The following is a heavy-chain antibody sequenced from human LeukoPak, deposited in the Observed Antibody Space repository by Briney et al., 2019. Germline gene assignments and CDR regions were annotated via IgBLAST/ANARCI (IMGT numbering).Heavy chain of an antibody. D-gene: IGHD5-24*01. J-gene: IGHJ6*03. CDR3: AKDATSEMATIKYYYYYYYMDV. CDR1: GFTFSSYG. Sequence: GGSLRLSCAASGFTFSSYGMHWVRQAPGKGLEWVAVISYDGSNKYYADSVKGRFTISRDNSKNTLYLQMNSLRAEDTAVYYCAKDATSEMATIKYYYYYYYMDVWGKGTTVTVSS. V-gene: IGHV3-30*18. CDR2: ISYDGSNK.